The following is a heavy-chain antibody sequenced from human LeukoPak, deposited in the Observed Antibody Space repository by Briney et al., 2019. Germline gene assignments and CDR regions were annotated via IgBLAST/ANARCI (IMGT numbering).Heavy chain of an antibody. V-gene: IGHV3-48*04. CDR3: ADGATNEGFDY. CDR1: GFTSSTAW. CDR2: ISSSSSTI. D-gene: IGHD1-26*01. Sequence: PGGSLRLSCAVSGFTSSTAWLTWVRQAPGKGLEWVSYISSSSSTIYYADSVKGRFTISRDNAKNSLYLQMNSLRAEDTAVYYCADGATNEGFDYWGQGTLVTVSS. J-gene: IGHJ4*02.